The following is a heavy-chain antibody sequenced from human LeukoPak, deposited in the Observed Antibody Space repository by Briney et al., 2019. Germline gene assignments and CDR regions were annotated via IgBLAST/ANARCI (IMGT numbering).Heavy chain of an antibody. Sequence: GASVKGSCKASGGTFSSYAISWVRQAPGQGLEWMGRIIPILGIANYAQKFQGRVTITADKSTSTAYMELSSLRSEDTAVYYCARAHTSSGSYYTGFDPWGQGTLVTVSS. CDR3: ARAHTSSGSYYTGFDP. CDR2: IIPILGIA. D-gene: IGHD1-26*01. J-gene: IGHJ5*02. CDR1: GGTFSSYA. V-gene: IGHV1-69*04.